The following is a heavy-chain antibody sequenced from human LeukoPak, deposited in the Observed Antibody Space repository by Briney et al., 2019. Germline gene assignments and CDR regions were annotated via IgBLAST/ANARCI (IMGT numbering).Heavy chain of an antibody. CDR3: ARNARKTVTPDY. CDR2: MNPNSGNT. CDR1: GYTFTSYD. V-gene: IGHV1-8*01. J-gene: IGHJ4*02. Sequence: ASVEVSCKASGYTFTSYDINWVRQATGQGLEWMGWMNPNSGNTGYAQKFQGRVTMTRNTSISTAYMELSSLRSEDTAVYYCARNARKTVTPDYWGQGTLVTVSS. D-gene: IGHD4-17*01.